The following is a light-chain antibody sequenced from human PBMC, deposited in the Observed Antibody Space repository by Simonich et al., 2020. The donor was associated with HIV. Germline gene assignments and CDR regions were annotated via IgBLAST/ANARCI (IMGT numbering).Light chain of an antibody. V-gene: IGLV3-25*03. CDR3: LSADNSGPIRV. J-gene: IGLJ3*02. Sequence: SNELTQPPSVSVSPGQTARITCSGDALPKKYAYWYQQQSGQAPVLVISEDTNRPSGTPERFSGSSSGTTVTLTISGVQAEDEADYYCLSADNSGPIRVFGGGTKLTVL. CDR2: EDT. CDR1: ALPKKY.